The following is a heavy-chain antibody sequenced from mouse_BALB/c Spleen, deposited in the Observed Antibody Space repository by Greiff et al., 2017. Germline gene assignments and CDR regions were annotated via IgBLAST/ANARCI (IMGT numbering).Heavy chain of an antibody. CDR2: IDTSDSYT. CDR3: AGTTVVAEDYLDY. Sequence: QVQLQQPGAELVMPGASVKMSCKASGYTFTDYWMHWVKQRPGQGLEWIGAIDTSDSYTSYNQKFKGKATLTVDESSSTAYMQLSSLTSEDSAVYACAGTTVVAEDYLDYWGQGTTLTVSS. J-gene: IGHJ2*01. V-gene: IGHV1-69*01. D-gene: IGHD1-1*01. CDR1: GYTFTDYW.